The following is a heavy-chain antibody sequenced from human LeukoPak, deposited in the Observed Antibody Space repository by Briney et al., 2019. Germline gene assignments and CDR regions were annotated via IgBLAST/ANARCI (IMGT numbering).Heavy chain of an antibody. CDR2: VFYTGDT. CDR1: GGSISSFY. V-gene: IGHV4-59*08. J-gene: IGHJ4*02. Sequence: PSETLSLICAVSGGSISSFYWRWIRQPPGKGLEWIGYVFYTGDTNSNPSLKSRVTMSLDTSKNQLSLRLTSVTAADTAVYYCARHPFATPFDHWGRGTLVTVSS. CDR3: ARHPFATPFDH. D-gene: IGHD2-15*01.